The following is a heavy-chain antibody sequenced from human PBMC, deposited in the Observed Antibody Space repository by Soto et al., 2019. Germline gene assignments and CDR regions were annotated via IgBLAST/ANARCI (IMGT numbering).Heavy chain of an antibody. Sequence: EVQLVESGGGLVQPGGSLRLSCAASGFTFHNYAMHWVRQAPGKGLEWVSGLSWDGGDVDYADSVKGRFAISRDNAKNSLYLQMNSLTAEDTAFYYCAKWRYSSGTGNFDYWGQGTLVTVSS. CDR3: AKWRYSSGTGNFDY. V-gene: IGHV3-9*01. J-gene: IGHJ4*02. CDR2: LSWDGGDV. CDR1: GFTFHNYA. D-gene: IGHD3-10*01.